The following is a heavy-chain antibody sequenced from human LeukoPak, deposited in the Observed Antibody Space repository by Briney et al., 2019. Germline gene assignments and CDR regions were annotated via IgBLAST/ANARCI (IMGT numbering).Heavy chain of an antibody. CDR2: MYTGGSP. CDR1: GGSISNYY. J-gene: IGHJ4*02. V-gene: IGHV4-4*07. Sequence: SETLSLTCTVSGGSISNYYWSWIRQPAGKGLEWIGHMYTGGSPDYNPSLKSRVTMSLDTSKNQVSLKLSSVTAADTAVYYCARDGVGATVFDYWGQGIVVTVSS. CDR3: ARDGVGATVFDY. D-gene: IGHD1-26*01.